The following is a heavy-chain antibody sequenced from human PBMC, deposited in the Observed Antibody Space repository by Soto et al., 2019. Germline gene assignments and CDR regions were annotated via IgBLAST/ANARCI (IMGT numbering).Heavy chain of an antibody. D-gene: IGHD3-3*01. CDR2: IYAGTIT. CDR3: ARIPYHNRHTIFYY. V-gene: IGHV3-53*01. CDR1: GITVSSYY. Sequence: PGGSLRLSCAVSGITVSSYYMRWVRGAAGKGLEWVSVIYAGTITYYADSVKGRFTIYRDNSKNTLNLEMNSLRVEDTAVYYCARIPYHNRHTIFYYWGQGPLVTV. J-gene: IGHJ4*02.